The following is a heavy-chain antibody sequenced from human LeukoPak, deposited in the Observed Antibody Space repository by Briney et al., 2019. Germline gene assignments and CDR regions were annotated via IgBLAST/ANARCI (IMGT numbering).Heavy chain of an antibody. D-gene: IGHD1-26*01. CDR1: GYTFTSYD. CDR3: ARCIVGAITFFDY. CDR2: ISAHNKNT. J-gene: IGHJ4*02. V-gene: IGHV1-18*01. Sequence: ASVKVSCKASGYTFTSYDISWVRQAPGQGLEWMGWISAHNKNTNYAQKLQGRVTMTTDTSTSTAYMELRSLRSDGTAVYYCARCIVGAITFFDYWGQGTLVTVSS.